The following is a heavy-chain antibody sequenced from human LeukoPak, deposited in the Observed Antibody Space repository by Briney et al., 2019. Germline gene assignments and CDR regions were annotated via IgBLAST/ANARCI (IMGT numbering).Heavy chain of an antibody. V-gene: IGHV4-34*01. CDR1: GGSFSGYY. Sequence: SETLSLTCAVYGGSFSGYYWSWIRQPPGKGLEWIGEINHSGSTNYNPSLKSRVTISVDTSKNQFSLKLSSVTAADTAVYYCARQRFGSAKRIGGATRWFDPWGQGTLVTVSS. CDR3: ARQRFGSAKRIGGATRWFDP. J-gene: IGHJ5*02. CDR2: INHSGST. D-gene: IGHD1-26*01.